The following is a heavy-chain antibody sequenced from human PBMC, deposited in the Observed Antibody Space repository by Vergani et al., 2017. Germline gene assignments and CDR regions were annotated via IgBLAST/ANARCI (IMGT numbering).Heavy chain of an antibody. J-gene: IGHJ4*02. CDR3: ARANSGSYLYIDY. CDR2: INPNSGGT. V-gene: IGHV1-2*04. CDR1: GYTFTGYY. D-gene: IGHD1-26*01. Sequence: QVQLVQSGAEVQKPGASVKVSCKASGYTFTGYYMHWVRQAPGQGLEWMGWINPNSGGTNYAQKFQGWITMTRDTSISTAYMELSRLRSDDTAVYYCARANSGSYLYIDYWGQGTLVTVSS.